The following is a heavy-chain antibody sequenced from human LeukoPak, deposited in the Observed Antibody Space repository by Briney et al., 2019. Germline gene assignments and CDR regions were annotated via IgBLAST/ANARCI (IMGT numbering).Heavy chain of an antibody. CDR2: IYYSGST. CDR1: GGSISSYY. D-gene: IGHD5-18*01. CDR3: ATTGLDTAMVEPPTTDYYYMDV. Sequence: SETLSLTCTVSGGSISSYYWSWIRQPPGKGLEWIGYIYYSGSTNYNPSLKSRVTISVDTSKNQFSLKLSSVTAADTAVYYCATTGLDTAMVEPPTTDYYYMDVWGKGTTVTVSS. V-gene: IGHV4-59*12. J-gene: IGHJ6*03.